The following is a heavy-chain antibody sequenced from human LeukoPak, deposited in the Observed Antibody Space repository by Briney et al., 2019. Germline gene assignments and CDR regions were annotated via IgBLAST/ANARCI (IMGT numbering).Heavy chain of an antibody. CDR1: GYTFTSYY. J-gene: IGHJ4*02. CDR2: INPSGGST. CDR3: ARDFLAREDFDY. V-gene: IGHV1-46*01. Sequence: ASVKVSCKASGYTFTSYYMHWVRQAPGQGLEWMGIINPSGGSTSYAQKFQGRVTMTRDTSTSTVYMELSSLRAEDTAVYYCARDFLAREDFDYWGQGTLVTVSS.